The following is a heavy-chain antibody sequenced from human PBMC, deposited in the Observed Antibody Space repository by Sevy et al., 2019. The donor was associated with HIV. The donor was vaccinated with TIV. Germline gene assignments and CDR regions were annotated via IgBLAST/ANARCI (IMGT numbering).Heavy chain of an antibody. CDR3: ARAPDPSCRSTRCYYFDY. V-gene: IGHV3-23*01. J-gene: IGHJ4*02. D-gene: IGHD2-2*01. CDR1: GFTFSSYA. Sequence: GGCLRLSCVASGFTFSSYAVSWVRQAPGKGLEWVAATSARDSSTYHADSVRGRFTISRDNSKNTLYLQMNSLRAEDTVVYYCARAPDPSCRSTRCYYFDYWGQGTLVTVSS. CDR2: TSARDSST.